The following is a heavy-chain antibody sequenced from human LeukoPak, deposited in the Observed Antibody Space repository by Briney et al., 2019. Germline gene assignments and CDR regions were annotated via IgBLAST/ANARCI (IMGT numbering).Heavy chain of an antibody. V-gene: IGHV3-23*01. J-gene: IGHJ3*01. CDR2: SIGTPDST. D-gene: IGHD3-3*02. CDR3: AKDRENGNGIWDAFDV. CDR1: GFTFNVYA. Sequence: GGSLRLSCAASGFTFNVYAMCWVRQAPGRGLEWVSSIGTPDSTHYANSVKGRFTTSRDDSKNTVFLQMNSLRAEDSATYYCAKDRENGNGIWDAFDVWGQGTVVTVSS.